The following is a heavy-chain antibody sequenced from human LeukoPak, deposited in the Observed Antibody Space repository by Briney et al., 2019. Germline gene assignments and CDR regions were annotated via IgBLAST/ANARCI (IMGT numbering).Heavy chain of an antibody. CDR3: ARHPRWNDKFNWFDP. V-gene: IGHV4-34*01. Sequence: PSETLSLTCAVYGGSFSGYYWSWIRQPPGKGLEWIGEINHSGSTNYNPSLKSRVTISVDTSKNQFSLKLSSVTAADTAVYYCARHPRWNDKFNWFDPWGQGTLVTVSS. D-gene: IGHD1-1*01. J-gene: IGHJ5*02. CDR1: GGSFSGYY. CDR2: INHSGST.